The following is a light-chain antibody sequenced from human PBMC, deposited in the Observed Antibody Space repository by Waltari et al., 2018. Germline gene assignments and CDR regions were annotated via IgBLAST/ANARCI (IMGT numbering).Light chain of an antibody. Sequence: QSALTQPASVSGSPGQSITISCPGTSRDVGDYNSVSWYQQHPGKVPKPMIYDVSKRPSGVSDRFSGSKSDNTASLTISGLQAEDEADYYCCSYAGSTTLIFGGGTKLTVL. CDR1: SRDVGDYNS. J-gene: IGLJ2*01. V-gene: IGLV2-23*02. CDR2: DVS. CDR3: CSYAGSTTLI.